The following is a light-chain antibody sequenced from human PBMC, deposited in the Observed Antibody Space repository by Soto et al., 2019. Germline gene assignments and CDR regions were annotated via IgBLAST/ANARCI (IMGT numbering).Light chain of an antibody. CDR3: SSYSISTAYL. Sequence: QSALTQPASVSGSPGQSITISCTGTSSDVGGYEYVSWYQLHPGKAPKLMVFEVSNRPSGVSYRFSGSKSGNTASLTISGLQAEDEADYFCSSYSISTAYLFGTGTQLTVL. CDR2: EVS. J-gene: IGLJ1*01. CDR1: SSDVGGYEY. V-gene: IGLV2-14*01.